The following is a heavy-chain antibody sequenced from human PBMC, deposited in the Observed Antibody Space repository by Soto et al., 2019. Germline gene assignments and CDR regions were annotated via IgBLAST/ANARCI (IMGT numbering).Heavy chain of an antibody. Sequence: EVQLLESGGGLVQPGGSLRLSCAASGFTFNNYAMSWVRQAPGKGLEWVSGISDSGGSTFYADSVKGRFSISRDNSKIXLDLQMNSLRVEDTAVYYCAKGFIWGNYRDDAFGIWGQGTMVTVSS. D-gene: IGHD3-16*02. CDR3: AKGFIWGNYRDDAFGI. CDR1: GFTFNNYA. V-gene: IGHV3-23*01. J-gene: IGHJ3*02. CDR2: ISDSGGST.